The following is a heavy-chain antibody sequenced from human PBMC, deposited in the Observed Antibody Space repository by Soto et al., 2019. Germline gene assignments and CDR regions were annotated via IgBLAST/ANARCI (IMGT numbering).Heavy chain of an antibody. V-gene: IGHV4-59*08. CDR3: ASDIVVVPAARFDP. Sequence: SETLSLTCTVSGGSISSYYWSWIRQPPGKGLEWIGYIYYSGSTNYNPSLKSRVTIPVDTSKNQFSLKLSSVTAADTAVYYCASDIVVVPAARFDPWGQGTLVTVSS. J-gene: IGHJ5*02. CDR2: IYYSGST. CDR1: GGSISSYY. D-gene: IGHD2-2*01.